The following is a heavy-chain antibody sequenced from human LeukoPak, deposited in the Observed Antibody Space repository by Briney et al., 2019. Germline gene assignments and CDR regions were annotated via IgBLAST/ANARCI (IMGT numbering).Heavy chain of an antibody. V-gene: IGHV4-34*01. J-gene: IGHJ4*02. D-gene: IGHD4-17*01. Sequence: TSETLSLTCAVYGGSFSGYYWSWIRQPPGKGLEWIGEINHSGSTNYNPSLKSRVTMSMDTSMNQFSLKLRFVTAADTAVYYCARDYGDFPAYYFDYWGQGTLVTVSS. CDR1: GGSFSGYY. CDR2: INHSGST. CDR3: ARDYGDFPAYYFDY.